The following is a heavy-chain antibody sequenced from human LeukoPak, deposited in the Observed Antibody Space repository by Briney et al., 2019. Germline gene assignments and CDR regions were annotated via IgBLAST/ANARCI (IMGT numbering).Heavy chain of an antibody. V-gene: IGHV3-30-3*01. D-gene: IGHD4-23*01. CDR1: GFIFSNAW. CDR2: ISYDGSNK. CDR3: ARGWTTVVIPHMDY. Sequence: GGSLRLSCAASGFIFSNAWMNWVRQAPGKGLEWVAVISYDGSNKYYADSVKGRFTISRDNSKNTLYLQMNSLRAEDTAVYYCARGWTTVVIPHMDYWGQGTLVTVSS. J-gene: IGHJ4*02.